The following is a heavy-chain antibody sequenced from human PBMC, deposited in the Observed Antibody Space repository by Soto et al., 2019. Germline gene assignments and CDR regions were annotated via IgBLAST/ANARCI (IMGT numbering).Heavy chain of an antibody. CDR2: IIPIFGTA. CDR3: ARPLTPYCSGGRCYSGLDY. D-gene: IGHD2-15*01. CDR1: GGTFSNYA. V-gene: IGHV1-69*13. Sequence: SVKVSCKASGGTFSNYAISWVRQAPGQGLDWMGGIIPIFGTANYAQKFQGRVTITADESTSTAYMELSSLRSEDTAVYYCARPLTPYCSGGRCYSGLDYWGQGTLVTVSS. J-gene: IGHJ4*02.